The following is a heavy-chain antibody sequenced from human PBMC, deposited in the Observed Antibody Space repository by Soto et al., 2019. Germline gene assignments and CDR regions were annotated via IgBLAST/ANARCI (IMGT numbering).Heavy chain of an antibody. CDR1: GGSISSSNW. CDR3: ARGRKWELLSHYYYGMDV. J-gene: IGHJ6*02. D-gene: IGHD1-26*01. CDR2: IYHSGST. Sequence: PSETLSLTCAVSGGSISSSNWWSWVRQPPGKGLEWIGEIYHSGSTNYNPSLKSRVTISVDKSKNQFSLKLSSVTAADTAVYYCARGRKWELLSHYYYGMDVWGQGTTVTVS. V-gene: IGHV4-4*02.